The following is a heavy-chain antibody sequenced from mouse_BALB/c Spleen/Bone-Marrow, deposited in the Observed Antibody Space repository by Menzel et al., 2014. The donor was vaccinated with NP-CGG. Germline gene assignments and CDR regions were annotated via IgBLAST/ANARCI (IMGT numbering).Heavy chain of an antibody. V-gene: IGHV5-12-1*01. D-gene: IGHD1-1*01. CDR2: ISSGGGST. Sequence: EVQGVESGGGLVKPGGSLKLSCAASGFAFSSYDMSWVRRTPEKRLEWVAHISSGGGSTYYSDTVKGRFTISRDNAKNTLYLQMSSLKSEDTAMYYCARQILRGFAYWGQGTLVTVSA. CDR1: GFAFSSYD. J-gene: IGHJ3*01. CDR3: ARQILRGFAY.